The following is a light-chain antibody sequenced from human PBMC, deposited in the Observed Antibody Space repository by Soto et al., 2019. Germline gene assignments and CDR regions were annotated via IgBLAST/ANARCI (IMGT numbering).Light chain of an antibody. CDR1: RSVSSY. V-gene: IGKV3-11*01. CDR3: QHRSDWPPRLT. CDR2: DAS. J-gene: IGKJ4*01. Sequence: EIVVTQSPATLSLSPWERATLSCGASRSVSSYLAWYQQKPGQAPRLLIYDASYRATGIPARFSGSGSGTDFALTISSLEPEDFAFYYCQHRSDWPPRLTFGGGTRVEIK.